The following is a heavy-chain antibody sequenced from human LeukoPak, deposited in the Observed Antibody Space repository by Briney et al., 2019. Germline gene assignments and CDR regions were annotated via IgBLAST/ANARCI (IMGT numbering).Heavy chain of an antibody. D-gene: IGHD1-26*01. V-gene: IGHV4-59*01. CDR1: GGSISDYY. CDR2: IYYSGST. Sequence: PSETLSLTCTVSGGSISDYYWSWIRQPPGKGLEWIGYIYYSGSTNYNPSPKSRVTISVDTSKNQFSLKLSSVTAADTAVYYCARGAGSYVDYWGQGTLVTVSS. CDR3: ARGAGSYVDY. J-gene: IGHJ4*02.